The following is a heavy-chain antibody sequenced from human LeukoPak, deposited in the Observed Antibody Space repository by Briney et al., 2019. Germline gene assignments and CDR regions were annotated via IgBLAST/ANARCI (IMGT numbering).Heavy chain of an antibody. CDR1: GGSISGYY. J-gene: IGHJ5*02. V-gene: IGHV4-34*01. D-gene: IGHD2-15*01. Sequence: SETLSLTCTVSGGSISGYYWSWIRQPPGKGLEWIGEINHSGSTNYNPSLKSRVTISVDTSKNQFSLKLSSVTAADTAVYYCARGFSDLGYCSGGSCYSRRKNWFDPWGQGTLVTVSS. CDR3: ARGFSDLGYCSGGSCYSRRKNWFDP. CDR2: INHSGST.